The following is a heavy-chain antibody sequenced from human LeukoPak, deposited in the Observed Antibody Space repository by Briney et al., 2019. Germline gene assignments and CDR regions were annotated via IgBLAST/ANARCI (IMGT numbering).Heavy chain of an antibody. D-gene: IGHD6-19*01. Sequence: GGSLRLSCAASRFTFSNAWMSWVRQAPGKGLEWVGRIKSKTDDGATDYAAPVKGRFTISRDDSKNTLYLQMNSLRTEDTAVYYCTIYSSGWYTGDEYFQHWGQGTLVTVSS. J-gene: IGHJ1*01. CDR2: IKSKTDDGAT. CDR1: RFTFSNAW. CDR3: TIYSSGWYTGDEYFQH. V-gene: IGHV3-15*01.